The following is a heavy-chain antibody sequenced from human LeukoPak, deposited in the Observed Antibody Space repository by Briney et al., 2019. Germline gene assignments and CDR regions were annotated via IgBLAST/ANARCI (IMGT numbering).Heavy chain of an antibody. Sequence: SETLSLTCTVSGYSISSGYYWGWIRQPPGMGLEWIGSIYHSGSTYYNPSLKSRVTISVDTSKNQFSLKLSSVTAADTAVYYCARGVLLGDYFDYWGQGTLVTVSS. CDR3: ARGVLLGDYFDY. J-gene: IGHJ4*02. V-gene: IGHV4-38-2*02. CDR1: GYSISSGYY. D-gene: IGHD3-10*01. CDR2: IYHSGST.